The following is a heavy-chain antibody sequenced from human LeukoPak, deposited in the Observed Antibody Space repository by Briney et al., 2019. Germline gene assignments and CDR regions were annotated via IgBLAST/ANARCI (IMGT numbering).Heavy chain of an antibody. V-gene: IGHV4-59*01. CDR2: IYYSGST. Sequence: SETLSLTCTVSGGSISSYYWSWVRQPPGKGLEWIGYIYYSGSTNYNPSLKSRVTISVDTSKNQFSLKLSSVTAADTAVYYCARGAAHCGGDCFTYYYGMDVWGQGTTVTVSS. J-gene: IGHJ6*02. CDR1: GGSISSYY. CDR3: ARGAAHCGGDCFTYYYGMDV. D-gene: IGHD2-21*02.